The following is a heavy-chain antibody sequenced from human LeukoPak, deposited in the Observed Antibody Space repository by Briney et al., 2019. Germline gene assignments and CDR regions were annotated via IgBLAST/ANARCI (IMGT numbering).Heavy chain of an antibody. CDR2: IYVTGT. Sequence: SETLSLTCTVSGGSIGTYYWSWVRQSPGTGLEWIGYIYVTGTRYNPYLQSRVTISVDRSRNQFFMKMTSVTAADTAVYYCARHIGGGIEDMDVWGRGTKVTVSS. D-gene: IGHD3-16*02. J-gene: IGHJ6*03. CDR1: GGSIGTYY. CDR3: ARHIGGGIEDMDV. V-gene: IGHV4-59*08.